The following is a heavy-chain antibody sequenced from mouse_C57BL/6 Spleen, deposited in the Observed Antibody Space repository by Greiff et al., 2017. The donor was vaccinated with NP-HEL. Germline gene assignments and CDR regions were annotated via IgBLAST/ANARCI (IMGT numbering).Heavy chain of an antibody. V-gene: IGHV1-78*01. CDR1: GYTFTDHT. D-gene: IGHD1-1*01. CDR3: ARRIYYGSSDWYFDV. CDR2: IYPRDGST. Sequence: VQRVESDAELVKPGASVKISCKVSGYTFTDHTIHWMKQRPEQGLEWIGYIYPRDGSTKYNEKFKGKATLTADKSSSTAYMQLNSLTSEDSAVYFCARRIYYGSSDWYFDVWGTGTTVTVSS. J-gene: IGHJ1*03.